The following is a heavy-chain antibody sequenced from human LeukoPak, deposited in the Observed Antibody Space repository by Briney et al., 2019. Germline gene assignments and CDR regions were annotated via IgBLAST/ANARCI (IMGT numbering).Heavy chain of an antibody. CDR3: ARDVGARLSGF. J-gene: IGHJ4*02. CDR1: GFTFSSYW. CDR2: IYHSGST. Sequence: GSLRLSCAASGFTFSSYWMSWVRQAPGKGLEWIGEIYHSGSTNYNPSLKSRVTISVDKSKNQFSLKLSSVTAADTAVYYCARDVGARLSGFWGQGTLVTVSS. V-gene: IGHV4-4*02. D-gene: IGHD6-6*01.